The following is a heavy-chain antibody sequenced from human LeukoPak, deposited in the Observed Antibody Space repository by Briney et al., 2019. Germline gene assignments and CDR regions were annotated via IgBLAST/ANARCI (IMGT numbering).Heavy chain of an antibody. CDR3: AKAFYYDSSGRDAFDI. Sequence: GGSLRLSCAVSGSIFSSYAMSWVRQAPGKGLEWVSVIYSGGSTYCADSVKGRFTISRDNSKNTLSLQMNSLRAEDTALYYCAKAFYYDSSGRDAFDIWGQGTMVTVSS. CDR1: GSIFSSYA. J-gene: IGHJ3*02. CDR2: IYSGGST. V-gene: IGHV3-23*03. D-gene: IGHD3-22*01.